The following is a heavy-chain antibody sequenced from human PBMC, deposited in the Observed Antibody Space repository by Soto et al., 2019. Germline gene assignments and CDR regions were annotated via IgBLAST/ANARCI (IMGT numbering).Heavy chain of an antibody. Sequence: SETLSLTCTVSGGSISSYYWSWIRQPPGKGLEWIGYIYYSGSTNYNPSLKSRVTISVDTSKNQFSLKLSSVTAADTAVYYCARSDTAMAPYYFDYWGQGTLVTAPQ. CDR3: ARSDTAMAPYYFDY. CDR2: IYYSGST. CDR1: GGSISSYY. J-gene: IGHJ4*02. D-gene: IGHD5-18*01. V-gene: IGHV4-59*08.